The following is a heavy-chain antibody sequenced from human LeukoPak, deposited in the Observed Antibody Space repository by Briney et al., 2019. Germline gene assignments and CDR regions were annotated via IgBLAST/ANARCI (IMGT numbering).Heavy chain of an antibody. CDR2: LYYSGST. Sequence: GTLRLSCAASGFTFSSYGMSWVRQPPGKGLEWIGSLYYSGSTYYNPSLKSRVTISVDTSKNQFSLKLSSVTAADTAVYYCARVPTVTFFDYWGQGTLVTVSS. CDR3: ARVPTVTFFDY. CDR1: GFTFSSYG. D-gene: IGHD4-17*01. J-gene: IGHJ4*02. V-gene: IGHV4-39*01.